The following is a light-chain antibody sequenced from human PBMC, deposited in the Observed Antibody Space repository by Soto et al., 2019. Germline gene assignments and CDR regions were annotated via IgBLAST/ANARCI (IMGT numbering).Light chain of an antibody. V-gene: IGKV1-9*01. CDR1: QDINTY. CDR3: QQRKSYPIT. CDR2: AAS. J-gene: IGKJ5*01. Sequence: DIQLTQSPSFLSASVGDRVTITCRASQDINTYLAWYQQKPGKAPKLLIFAASTLQNGVPSRCSGSGSGTEFVVTITSLQPEDFATYYCQQRKSYPITFGQGTRLEIK.